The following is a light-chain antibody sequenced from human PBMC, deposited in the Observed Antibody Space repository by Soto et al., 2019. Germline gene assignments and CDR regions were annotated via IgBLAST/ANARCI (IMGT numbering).Light chain of an antibody. Sequence: EIVLTQSPATLSLSPGERATLSCRASQSVNSYLAWYQQKPGQAPRLLIYDASNRATGIPARFSGSGSGTDFTLTISSLEPEDFAVYSCQQRSNWPLTFGGGTKVEIK. CDR3: QQRSNWPLT. V-gene: IGKV3-11*01. CDR2: DAS. CDR1: QSVNSY. J-gene: IGKJ4*01.